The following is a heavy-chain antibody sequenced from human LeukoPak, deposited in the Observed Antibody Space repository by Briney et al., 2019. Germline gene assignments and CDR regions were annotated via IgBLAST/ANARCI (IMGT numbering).Heavy chain of an antibody. CDR2: IYYSGST. CDR1: GGSISSSSYY. CDR3: ARRPYTELRAFGFDP. D-gene: IGHD3-16*01. Sequence: SSETLSLTCTVSGGSISSSSYYWGWIRQPPGKGLEWIGSIYYSGSTYYKSSLKSRVTVSVGTSKNQFSLKLSSVTAADTAVYYCARRPYTELRAFGFDPWGQGTLVTVSS. J-gene: IGHJ5*02. V-gene: IGHV4-39*07.